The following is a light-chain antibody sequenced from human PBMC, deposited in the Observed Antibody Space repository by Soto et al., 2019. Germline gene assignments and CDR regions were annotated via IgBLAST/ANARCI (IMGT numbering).Light chain of an antibody. CDR1: QSVSSSY. V-gene: IGKV3-20*01. Sequence: EIVLTQSPGTLSLSPGERVTLSCRASQSVSSSYLAWYQQKPGQAPRLLIYGASTRTAGIPDRFSGSGSGTDFTLTISRLEPGDFAVYYCQHYDSSSYTFGQGTKLEIK. J-gene: IGKJ2*01. CDR3: QHYDSSSYT. CDR2: GAS.